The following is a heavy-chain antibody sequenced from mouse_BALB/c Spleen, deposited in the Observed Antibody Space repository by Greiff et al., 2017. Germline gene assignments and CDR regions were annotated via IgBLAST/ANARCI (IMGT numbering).Heavy chain of an antibody. CDR1: GFTFSSYG. CDR2: ISSGGSYT. CDR3: ARRGRYDEAMDY. V-gene: IGHV5-6*01. D-gene: IGHD2-14*01. Sequence: EVHLVESGGDLVKPGGSLKLSCAASGFTFSSYGMSWVRQTPDKRLEWVATISSGGSYTYYPDSVKGRFTISRDNAKNTLYLQMSSLKSEDTAMYYCARRGRYDEAMDYWGQGTSVTVSS. J-gene: IGHJ4*01.